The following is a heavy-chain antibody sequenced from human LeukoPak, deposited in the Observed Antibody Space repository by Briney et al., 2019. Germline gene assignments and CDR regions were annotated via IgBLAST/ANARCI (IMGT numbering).Heavy chain of an antibody. CDR2: INHSGST. CDR1: GGSFNGYY. J-gene: IGHJ4*02. CDR3: ARGRGYDSSGYDY. V-gene: IGHV4-34*01. D-gene: IGHD3-22*01. Sequence: SETLSLTCAVYGGSFNGYYWSWIRQPPGKGLEWMGEINHSGSTNYNTSLKSRVTISVDTSKNQFSLKLSSVTAADTAVYYCARGRGYDSSGYDYWGQGTLVTVSS.